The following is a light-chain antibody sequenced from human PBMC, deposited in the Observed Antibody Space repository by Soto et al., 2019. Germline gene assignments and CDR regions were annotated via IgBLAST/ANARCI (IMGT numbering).Light chain of an antibody. CDR2: GAS. Sequence: EIVLTQSPGTLSLSPGERATLSCRASQTVTNNYLAWYQQKPGQAPRLLIYGASSRATGIPDRFSGSGSGTDFTRTIRRLEPEDFAVYYCQQYGSSPRFTFGPGTKVDIK. CDR1: QTVTNNY. V-gene: IGKV3-20*01. CDR3: QQYGSSPRFT. J-gene: IGKJ3*01.